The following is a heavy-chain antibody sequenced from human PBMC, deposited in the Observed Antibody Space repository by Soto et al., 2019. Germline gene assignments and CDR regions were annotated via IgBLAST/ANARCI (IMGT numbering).Heavy chain of an antibody. J-gene: IGHJ4*02. CDR3: AREPATAKPEGVDF. CDR1: GYTVSDYY. CDR2: INPNSGGT. V-gene: IGHV1-2*02. Sequence: QVQLVQSGAEVRKPGASVKVSCKASGYTVSDYYIHWVRQAPGQGLEWMGWINPNSGGTKYAPKFQGGVTMTRDTSITTAYMELSRLRSCDTSVYYCAREPATAKPEGVDFWGQGTLVTVSS. D-gene: IGHD1-1*01.